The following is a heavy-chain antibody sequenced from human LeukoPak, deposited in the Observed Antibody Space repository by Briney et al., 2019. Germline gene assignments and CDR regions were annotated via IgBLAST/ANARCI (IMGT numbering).Heavy chain of an antibody. J-gene: IGHJ4*02. Sequence: GESLKISCKGSGYSFTSYWIGWVRQMPGKGLEWMGIIYPGDSDTRYSPSFQGQVTISADKSISTAYLQWSSLKASDTAMYYCARGASYCSSTSCYTGLDYWGQGTLVTVSS. CDR2: IYPGDSDT. V-gene: IGHV5-51*01. CDR1: GYSFTSYW. D-gene: IGHD2-2*02. CDR3: ARGASYCSSTSCYTGLDY.